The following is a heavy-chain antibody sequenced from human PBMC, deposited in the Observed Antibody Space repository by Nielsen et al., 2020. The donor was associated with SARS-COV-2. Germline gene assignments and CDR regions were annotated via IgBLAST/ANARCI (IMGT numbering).Heavy chain of an antibody. CDR3: ARDRMASFDY. Sequence: GESLKISCAASGFTFSSYSMNWVRQAPGKGLEWVSYISSSSSTIYYADSVKGRFTISRDNAKNSLYLQMNSLRAEDTAVYYCARDRMASFDYWGQGTLVTVSS. D-gene: IGHD2-8*01. CDR2: ISSSSSTI. J-gene: IGHJ4*02. V-gene: IGHV3-48*04. CDR1: GFTFSSYS.